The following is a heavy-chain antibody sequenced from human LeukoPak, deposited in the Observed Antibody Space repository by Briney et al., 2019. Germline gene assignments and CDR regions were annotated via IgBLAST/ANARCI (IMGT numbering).Heavy chain of an antibody. CDR2: INAYNGNT. CDR1: GYTFTSYG. V-gene: IGHV1-18*01. J-gene: IGHJ6*02. CDR3: ARDFGREVTATLEYYYYYGMDV. Sequence: VASVKVSCKASGYTFTSYGISWVRQAPGQGLEWMGWINAYNGNTNYAQKLQGRVTMTTDTSTSTAYMELRSLRSDDTAVYYCARDFGREVTATLEYYYYYGMDVWGQGTTATVSS. D-gene: IGHD2-21*02.